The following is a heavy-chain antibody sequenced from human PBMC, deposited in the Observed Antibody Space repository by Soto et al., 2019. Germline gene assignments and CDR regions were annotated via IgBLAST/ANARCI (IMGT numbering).Heavy chain of an antibody. CDR2: ISGSGGST. Sequence: GESLKISCAASGFTFSSYAMSWVRQAPGKGLEWVSAISGSGGSTYYADSVKDRFTISRDNSKNTLYLQMNSLRAEDTAVYYCAKDSHGYFDYWGQGTLVTVSS. CDR3: AKDSHGYFDY. J-gene: IGHJ4*02. CDR1: GFTFSSYA. V-gene: IGHV3-23*01.